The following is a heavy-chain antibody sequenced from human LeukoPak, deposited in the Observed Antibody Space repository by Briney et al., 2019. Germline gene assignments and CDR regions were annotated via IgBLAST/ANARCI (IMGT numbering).Heavy chain of an antibody. J-gene: IGHJ6*03. V-gene: IGHV4-61*02. CDR2: IYTSGST. CDR1: GGSISSGSYY. D-gene: IGHD2-21*01. CDR3: ARDNSLYYYYYMDV. Sequence: SETLSLTCTVSGGSISSGSYYWSWIRQPAGKGLEWIGRIYTSGSTNYNPSLKSRVTISVDTSKNQFSLKLRSVTAADTAVYYCARDNSLYYYYYMDVWGKGTTVTISS.